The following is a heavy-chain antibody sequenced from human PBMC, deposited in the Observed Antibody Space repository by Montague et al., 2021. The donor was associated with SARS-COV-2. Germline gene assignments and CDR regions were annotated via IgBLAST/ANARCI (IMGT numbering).Heavy chain of an antibody. CDR2: GYYNGDT. CDR1: GGSTASHY. V-gene: IGHV4-59*08. J-gene: IGHJ5*02. Sequence: SETLSLTCTVSGGSTASHYWNWIRQSPGKRPELIYYGYYNGDTKYNHSLQIRGTISIDTSENQFSMRLNSVTASDTAVYFCAGGWAFDPWGQGSLVTVSS. CDR3: AGGWAFDP. D-gene: IGHD6-19*01.